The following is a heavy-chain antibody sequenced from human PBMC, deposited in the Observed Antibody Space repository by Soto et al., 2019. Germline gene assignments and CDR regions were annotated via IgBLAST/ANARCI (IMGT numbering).Heavy chain of an antibody. V-gene: IGHV1-8*01. CDR1: GYTFTSYD. D-gene: IGHD4-17*01. CDR3: ARGVKYGAYSRWFDP. Sequence: QVQLVQSGAEVKKPGASVKVSCKASGYTFTSYDINWVRQATGQGLEYLGWMNPNSGNTGYVQKFQGRVTMTWDTPITTAYMELSSLRSEDTAVYFCARGVKYGAYSRWFDPWGQGTLDTVSS. CDR2: MNPNSGNT. J-gene: IGHJ5*02.